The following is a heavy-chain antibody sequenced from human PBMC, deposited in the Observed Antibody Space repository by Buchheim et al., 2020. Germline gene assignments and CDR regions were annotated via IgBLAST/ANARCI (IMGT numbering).Heavy chain of an antibody. Sequence: QVQLVESGGGVVQPGRSLRLSCAASGFIFSSYAMHWVRQAPGKGLEWVAVISYDGSNKYYADSVKGRFTISRDNSKNTLYLQMNSLRAEDTAVYYCARDIGAVAGKKGYYGMDVWGQGTT. V-gene: IGHV3-30-3*01. CDR2: ISYDGSNK. CDR3: ARDIGAVAGKKGYYGMDV. J-gene: IGHJ6*02. D-gene: IGHD6-19*01. CDR1: GFIFSSYA.